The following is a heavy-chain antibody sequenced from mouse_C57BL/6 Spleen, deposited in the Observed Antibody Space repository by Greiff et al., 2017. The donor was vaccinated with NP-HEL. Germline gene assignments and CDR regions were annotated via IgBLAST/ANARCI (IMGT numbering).Heavy chain of an antibody. CDR2: INPSNGGT. V-gene: IGHV1-53*01. CDR3: ARLGEYYYGSNEYAMDY. Sequence: QVQLQQPGTELVKPGASVKLSCKASGYTFTSYWMHWVKQRPGQGLEWIGNINPSNGGTNYNEKFKSKATLTVDKSSSTAYMQLSSLTSEDSAVYYCARLGEYYYGSNEYAMDYWGQGTSVTVSS. CDR1: GYTFTSYW. D-gene: IGHD1-1*01. J-gene: IGHJ4*01.